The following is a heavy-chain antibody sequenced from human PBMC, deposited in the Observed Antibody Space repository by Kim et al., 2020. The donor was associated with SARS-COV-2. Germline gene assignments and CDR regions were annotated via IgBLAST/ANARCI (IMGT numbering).Heavy chain of an antibody. J-gene: IGHJ4*02. CDR3: ARDFGWLLYDY. Sequence: ADSVKGRFTISRDNAKNTLYRQMNSLRAEDTAVYYCARDFGWLLYDYWGLGTLVTVSS. D-gene: IGHD3-9*01. V-gene: IGHV3-74*01.